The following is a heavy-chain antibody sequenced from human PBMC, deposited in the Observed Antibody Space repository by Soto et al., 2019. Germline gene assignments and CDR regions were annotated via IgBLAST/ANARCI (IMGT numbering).Heavy chain of an antibody. J-gene: IGHJ4*02. V-gene: IGHV1-69*02. CDR3: ARAPHAYGDYFEVGFDY. D-gene: IGHD4-17*01. Sequence: QVQLVQSGAEVKKPGSSVKVSCKASGGTFSSYTISWVRQAPGQGLEWMGRIIPILGIANYAQKFQGRVTITADKSTSTAYMELSSLRSEDTAVYYCARAPHAYGDYFEVGFDYWGQGTLVTVSS. CDR2: IIPILGIA. CDR1: GGTFSSYT.